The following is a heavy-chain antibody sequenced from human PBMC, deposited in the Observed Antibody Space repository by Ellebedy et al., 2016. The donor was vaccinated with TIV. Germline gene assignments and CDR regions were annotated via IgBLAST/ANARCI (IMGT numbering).Heavy chain of an antibody. Sequence: PGGSLRLSCAASGFTFSSSSISCVRHAPGKGLAWVAIINQDGSEKYYVDSVRGRFTISRDNAKSLLSLQMNSLRGEDTAVYYCARADWNSIDYWGQGALVTVSS. D-gene: IGHD1-1*01. CDR2: INQDGSEK. CDR1: GFTFSSSS. CDR3: ARADWNSIDY. J-gene: IGHJ4*02. V-gene: IGHV3-7*03.